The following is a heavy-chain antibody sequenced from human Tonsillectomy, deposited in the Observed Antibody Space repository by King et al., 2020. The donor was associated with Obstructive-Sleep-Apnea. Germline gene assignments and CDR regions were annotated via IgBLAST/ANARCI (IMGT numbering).Heavy chain of an antibody. CDR2: IKQDGSEK. D-gene: IGHD6-19*01. J-gene: IGHJ4*02. CDR1: GFTFSSYW. V-gene: IGHV3-7*01. CDR3: ARAIAVAATGFDY. Sequence: VQLVESGGSLVQPGGSLRLSCAASGFTFSSYWMSWVRQAPGKGLELVANIKQDGSEKYYVDSVKGRFTISRDNAKNSLYLQMNSLRAEDTAVYYCARAIAVAATGFDYWGQGTLVTVSS.